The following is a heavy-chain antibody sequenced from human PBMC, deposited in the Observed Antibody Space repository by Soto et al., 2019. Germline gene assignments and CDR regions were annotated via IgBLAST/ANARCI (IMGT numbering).Heavy chain of an antibody. Sequence: EVRLVESGGGLVQPGGSLRLSCAASGFTFSSYSMNWVRQAPGKGLEWVSYISSSSSTIYYADSVKGRFNISRDNAKNSLYLQMNSLRAEDTAVYYCARDDEMGYFDYWGQGTLVTVSS. D-gene: IGHD3-16*01. CDR3: ARDDEMGYFDY. J-gene: IGHJ4*02. CDR1: GFTFSSYS. V-gene: IGHV3-48*01. CDR2: ISSSSSTI.